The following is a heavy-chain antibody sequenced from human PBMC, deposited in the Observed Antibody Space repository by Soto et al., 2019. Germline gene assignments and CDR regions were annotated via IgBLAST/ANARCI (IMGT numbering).Heavy chain of an antibody. CDR2: IYNSGST. J-gene: IGHJ5*01. V-gene: IGHV4-30-4*01. D-gene: IGHD3-3*01. Sequence: QVQLQESGPGLVKPSQTLSLTCTVSGGSISSGEYYWSWIRQPPGKGLEWIGYIYNSGSTYYNPSLKSRVSISVDTSKNQFSLQLSSVTAADPAVYYCARSWGGYHHDSWGQGTLVTVSS. CDR3: ARSWGGYHHDS. CDR1: GGSISSGEYY.